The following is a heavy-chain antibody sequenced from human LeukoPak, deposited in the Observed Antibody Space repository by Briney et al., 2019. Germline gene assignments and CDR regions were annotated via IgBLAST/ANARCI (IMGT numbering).Heavy chain of an antibody. CDR2: ISSSSSTI. Sequence: GGSLRLSCAASGFTFSSYSMNWVRQAPGKGLEWVSYISSSSSTIHYADSVKGRFTISRDNAKNSLYLQMNSLRAEDTAVYYCCSYSSNWSLGYWGQGTPVTVSS. CDR3: CSYSSNWSLGY. D-gene: IGHD6-13*01. V-gene: IGHV3-48*01. CDR1: GFTFSSYS. J-gene: IGHJ4*02.